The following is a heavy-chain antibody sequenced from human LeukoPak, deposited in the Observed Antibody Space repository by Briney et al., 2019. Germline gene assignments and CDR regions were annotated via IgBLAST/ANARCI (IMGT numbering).Heavy chain of an antibody. D-gene: IGHD6-13*01. CDR2: ISSSSSYI. V-gene: IGHV3-21*04. CDR3: ARDSPSPTSSSWSTLYYYYGMDV. CDR1: GFTFSSYS. J-gene: IGHJ6*02. Sequence: GGSLRLSCAASGFTFSSYSMNWVRQAPGKGLEWVSSISSSSSYIYYADSVKGRFTISRDNAKNSLYLQMNSLRAEDTAVYYCARDSPSPTSSSWSTLYYYYGMDVWGQGTTVTVSS.